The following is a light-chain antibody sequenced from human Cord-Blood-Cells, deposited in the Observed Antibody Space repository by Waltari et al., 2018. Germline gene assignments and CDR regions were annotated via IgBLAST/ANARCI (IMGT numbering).Light chain of an antibody. V-gene: IGKV4-1*01. J-gene: IGKJ4*01. CDR3: QQYYSTPLT. CDR1: QSVLYSSNNKNY. CDR2: SAS. Sequence: DIVMTQSPDSLAVSLGERATINCKSSQSVLYSSNNKNYLAWYQQKPGQPPKLLIYSASTRECGVPDRLSGSGSGADLTLTISSMQAEDVAVYYCQQYYSTPLTFGGGAKVEIK.